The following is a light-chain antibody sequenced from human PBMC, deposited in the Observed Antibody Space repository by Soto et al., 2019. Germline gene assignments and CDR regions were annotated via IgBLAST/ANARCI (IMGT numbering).Light chain of an antibody. CDR1: QSLLHSTGYNF. Sequence: DIVMTQSPLSLPVTPGEPASISCRSSQSLLHSTGYNFLDWYLQKPGQSPQLLISLASNRASGVPARFSGSGSGTDFTLNISRVEAEDVGIYYCMQALQPPPITFGQGTRLEIK. CDR3: MQALQPPPIT. CDR2: LAS. J-gene: IGKJ5*01. V-gene: IGKV2-28*01.